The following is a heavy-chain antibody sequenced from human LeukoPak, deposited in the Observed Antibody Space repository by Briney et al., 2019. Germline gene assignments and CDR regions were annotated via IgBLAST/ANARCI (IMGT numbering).Heavy chain of an antibody. CDR3: TRHGRGCSSTSCYAGRFDP. V-gene: IGHV3-49*04. J-gene: IGHJ5*02. CDR2: VTSQAFGGRI. Sequence: GRSLRLSCTASGFNFGAYAMSWVRQAPGKGLEWVGFVTSQAFGGRIEYAASVRGRFTISRDDSKSTAYLQMNSLKTEDTAVYFCTRHGRGCSSTSCYAGRFDPWGQGTQVTVSS. D-gene: IGHD2-2*01. CDR1: GFNFGAYA.